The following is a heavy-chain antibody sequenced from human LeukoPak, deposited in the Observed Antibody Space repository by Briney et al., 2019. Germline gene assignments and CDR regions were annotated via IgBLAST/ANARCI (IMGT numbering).Heavy chain of an antibody. CDR3: ARGGPVVVAATPY. V-gene: IGHV1-2*02. CDR2: INPNSGGT. CDR1: GYTFTGYY. D-gene: IGHD2-15*01. Sequence: GASVKVSCKASGYTFTGYYMHWVRQAPGQGLEWTGWINPNSGGTNYAQKFQGRATMTRDTSISTAYMELSRLRSDDTAVYYCARGGPVVVAATPYWGQGTLVTVSS. J-gene: IGHJ4*02.